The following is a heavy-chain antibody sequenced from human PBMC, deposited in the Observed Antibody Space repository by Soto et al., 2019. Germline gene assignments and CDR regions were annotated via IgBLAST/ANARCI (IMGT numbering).Heavy chain of an antibody. CDR1: GYTFTSYA. Sequence: GASVKVSGKASGYTFTSYAMHWVRQAPGQRLEWMGWINAGNGNTKYSQKFQGRVTITRDTSASTAYMELSSLRSEDTAVYYCARDFYDYRLWLVNWFDPWGQGTLVTVSS. J-gene: IGHJ5*02. CDR3: ARDFYDYRLWLVNWFDP. CDR2: INAGNGNT. D-gene: IGHD3-16*01. V-gene: IGHV1-3*01.